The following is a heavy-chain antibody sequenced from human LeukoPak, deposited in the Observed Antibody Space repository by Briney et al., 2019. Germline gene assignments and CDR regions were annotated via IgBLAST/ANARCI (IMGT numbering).Heavy chain of an antibody. V-gene: IGHV3-23*01. CDR1: GFTFSSCS. Sequence: GGSLGLFCAVSGFTFSSCSMMWVRQAPGKGREWVSAISGSGGSTYYADSVKGRFTISRDNSKNTLYLQMNSLRAEDTAAYYCAKESCIAGAGTEDRYDYWCQGNLVIVSA. CDR3: AKESCIAGAGTEDRYDY. D-gene: IGHD6-13*01. CDR2: ISGSGGST. J-gene: IGHJ4*02.